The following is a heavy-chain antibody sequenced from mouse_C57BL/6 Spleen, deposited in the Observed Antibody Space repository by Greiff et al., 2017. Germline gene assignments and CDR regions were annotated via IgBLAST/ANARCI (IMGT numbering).Heavy chain of an antibody. J-gene: IGHJ2*01. CDR2: IYPGSGST. D-gene: IGHD2-1*01. V-gene: IGHV1-55*01. CDR1: GYTFPSYW. Sequence: QVQLQQPGAELVKPGASVKMSCKASGYTFPSYWLTWVKQRPGQGLEWIGDIYPGSGSTNYNEKFKSKATLTVDTSSSTAYMQLSSLTSEDSAVYYCAKGGEYGNSFFDYWGQGTTLTVSS. CDR3: AKGGEYGNSFFDY.